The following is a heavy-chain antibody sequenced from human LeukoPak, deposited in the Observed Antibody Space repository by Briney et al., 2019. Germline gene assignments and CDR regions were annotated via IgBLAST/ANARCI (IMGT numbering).Heavy chain of an antibody. V-gene: IGHV4-59*01. CDR2: ISYSGST. CDR3: ARDPYRRYFDL. D-gene: IGHD3-16*02. CDR1: GGSFSSYY. Sequence: SETLSLTYTVSGGSFSSYYWSWIRQPPGKGLEWIGYISYSGSTNYNPSLKSRVTISVDTSKNQFSLKLSSVTAADTAVYYCARDPYRRYFDLWGRGTLVTVSS. J-gene: IGHJ2*01.